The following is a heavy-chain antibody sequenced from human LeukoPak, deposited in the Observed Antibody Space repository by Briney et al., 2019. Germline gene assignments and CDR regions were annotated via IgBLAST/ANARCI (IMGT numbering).Heavy chain of an antibody. J-gene: IGHJ4*02. V-gene: IGHV3-30-3*01. CDR1: GFTFSNFA. CDR2: ISFDGSNK. CDR3: ARALSITMIVVVSY. D-gene: IGHD3-22*01. Sequence: GGSLRLSCVASGFTFSNFAMHWVRQAPGKGLEWVTLISFDGSNKYYADSVKGRFTVSRDNSKNTLYLQMNSLRAEDTAVYYCARALSITMIVVVSYWGQGTLVTVSS.